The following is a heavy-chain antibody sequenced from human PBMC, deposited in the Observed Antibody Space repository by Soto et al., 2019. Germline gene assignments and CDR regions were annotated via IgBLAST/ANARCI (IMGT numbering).Heavy chain of an antibody. CDR2: IIPILGIA. CDR3: ARDEKGLRPSGYYFDY. Sequence: GASVKVSCQASGGPLSSYTISLVRQGPGQGLEWMGRIIPILGIANYAQKFQGRVTITADKSTSTAYMELSSLGSEDTAVYYCARDEKGLRPSGYYFDYWGQGTLVTVSS. D-gene: IGHD3-10*01. J-gene: IGHJ4*02. CDR1: GGPLSSYT. V-gene: IGHV1-69*04.